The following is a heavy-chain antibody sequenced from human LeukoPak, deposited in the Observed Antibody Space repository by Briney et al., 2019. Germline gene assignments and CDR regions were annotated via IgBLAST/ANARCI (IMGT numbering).Heavy chain of an antibody. J-gene: IGHJ5*02. D-gene: IGHD5-18*01. Sequence: GALVKVSCKASGYTFTGYYMHWVRQAPGQGLEWMGWINPSSGGTNYAQKFQGRVTMTRDTSISTAYMELSRLRSDDTAVYYCARDIVMVTYWFDPWGQGTLVTVSS. CDR2: INPSSGGT. CDR1: GYTFTGYY. V-gene: IGHV1-2*02. CDR3: ARDIVMVTYWFDP.